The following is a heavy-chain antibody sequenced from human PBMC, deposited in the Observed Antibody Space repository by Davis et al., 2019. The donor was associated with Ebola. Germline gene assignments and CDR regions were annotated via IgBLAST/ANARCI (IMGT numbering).Heavy chain of an antibody. V-gene: IGHV3-11*01. D-gene: IGHD5-12*01. CDR1: GFTFSDYY. Sequence: GESLKISCAASGFTFSDYYMSWIRQAPGKGLEWVSYISSSGSTIYYADSVKGRFTISRDSSKNTLYLQMNSLRAEDTAVYYCAKEPIVATITYYFDYWGQGTLVTVSS. CDR2: ISSSGSTI. J-gene: IGHJ4*02. CDR3: AKEPIVATITYYFDY.